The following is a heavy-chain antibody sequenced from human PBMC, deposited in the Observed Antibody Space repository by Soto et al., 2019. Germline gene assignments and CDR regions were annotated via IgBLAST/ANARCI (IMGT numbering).Heavy chain of an antibody. J-gene: IGHJ4*02. CDR3: TRDQPYGGY. D-gene: IGHD3-10*01. CDR2: MKPDGSEI. Sequence: LRLSCAASGFTSSNYWMSWVRQAPGKGLEWVANMKPDGSEIYYVDSVKGRFTIFRDNAKNSLYLQMNSLRVEDTAVYYCTRDQPYGGYSGQGTLVTVSS. CDR1: GFTSSNYW. V-gene: IGHV3-7*01.